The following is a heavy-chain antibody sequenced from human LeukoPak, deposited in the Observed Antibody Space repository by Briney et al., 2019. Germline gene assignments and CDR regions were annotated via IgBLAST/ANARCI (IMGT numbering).Heavy chain of an antibody. CDR3: ARGAGWYCGGGSCYAFYFDY. CDR2: INTDGSST. J-gene: IGHJ4*02. Sequence: GGSLRLSCAASGFTFSSYWMHWVRQVPGKGLVWVSRINTDGSSTTYADSVKGRFTISRDNAKNTLYLEMSSLRAEDTAVYYCARGAGWYCGGGSCYAFYFDYWGQGNLVTVSS. D-gene: IGHD2-15*01. CDR1: GFTFSSYW. V-gene: IGHV3-74*01.